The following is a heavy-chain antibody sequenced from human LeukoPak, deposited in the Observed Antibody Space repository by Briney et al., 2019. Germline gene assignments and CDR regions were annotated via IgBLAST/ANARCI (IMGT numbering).Heavy chain of an antibody. V-gene: IGHV1-69*05. CDR1: GGIVTTYS. CDR2: FIPMFGTP. D-gene: IGHD3-10*02. Sequence: AASVKVSCKASGGIVTTYSLTWVRQAPGQGLEWMGGFIPMFGTPNYAQKFQGRVTITTDDSTSTAYLELSSLRSEDTAVYYCARGRSGTKSGGSDYWGQGTLVTVSS. CDR3: ARGRSGTKSGGSDY. J-gene: IGHJ4*02.